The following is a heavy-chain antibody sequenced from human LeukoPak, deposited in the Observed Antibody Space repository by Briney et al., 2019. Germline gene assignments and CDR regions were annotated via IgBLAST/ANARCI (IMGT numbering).Heavy chain of an antibody. V-gene: IGHV3-7*01. CDR3: ARERWSLYSNDYYYYGLDV. J-gene: IGHJ6*02. CDR2: IKQDGSEK. D-gene: IGHD3-3*01. Sequence: GGSLRLSCAGSGFTFKDYYLNWVRQAPGKGLEWVAHIKQDGSEKNYVDSVKGRFTISRDNAKNSLYLQMNSLRAEDTAVYYCARERWSLYSNDYYYYGLDVWGQGTTVTVSS. CDR1: GFTFKDYY.